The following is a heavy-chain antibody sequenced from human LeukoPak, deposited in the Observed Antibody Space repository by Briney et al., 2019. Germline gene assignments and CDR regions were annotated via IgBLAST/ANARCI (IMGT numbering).Heavy chain of an antibody. V-gene: IGHV5-51*01. CDR3: AKRPGATHWFDP. D-gene: IGHD1-26*01. J-gene: IGHJ5*02. Sequence: KVSCKASGYTFTSYWIGWVRQMPGKGLEWMGIIYPGDSDTRYSPSFQGQVTISADKSISTAYLQWSSLKASDTAMYYCAKRPGATHWFDPWGKGTLVPSPQ. CDR2: IYPGDSDT. CDR1: GYTFTSYW.